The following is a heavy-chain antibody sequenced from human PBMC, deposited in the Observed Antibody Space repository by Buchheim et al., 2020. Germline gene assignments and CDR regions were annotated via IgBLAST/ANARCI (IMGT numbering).Heavy chain of an antibody. CDR1: GFTFSSYA. J-gene: IGHJ5*02. CDR3: AKDPGVVPAAKWFGWFDP. V-gene: IGHV3-23*01. D-gene: IGHD2-2*01. CDR2: ISGSGGST. Sequence: EVQLLESGGGLVQPGGSLRLSCAASGFTFSSYAMSWVRQAPGKGLEWVSAISGSGGSTYYADSVKGRFTISRDNSKNTLYLQMNSLRAEDTAVYYCAKDPGVVPAAKWFGWFDPWGQGTL.